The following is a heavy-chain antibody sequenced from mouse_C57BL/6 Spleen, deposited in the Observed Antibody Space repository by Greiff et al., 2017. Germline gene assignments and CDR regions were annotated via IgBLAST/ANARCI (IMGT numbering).Heavy chain of an antibody. J-gene: IGHJ2*01. V-gene: IGHV1-18*01. CDR2: INPNNGGT. D-gene: IGHD2-4*01. Sequence: EVQLQQSGPELVKPGASVKIPCKASGYTFTDYNMDWVKQSHGKSLEWIGDINPNNGGTNYNQKFKGKATVTVDTSSSTAYMELRSLTSEDTAVYYCARYGYYDYGYYFGGWGQGTTVTVAS. CDR3: ARYGYYDYGYYFGG. CDR1: GYTFTDYN.